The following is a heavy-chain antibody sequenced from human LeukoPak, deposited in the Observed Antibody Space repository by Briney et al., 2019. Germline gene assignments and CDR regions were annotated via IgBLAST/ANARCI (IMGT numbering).Heavy chain of an antibody. CDR2: MNPNSGNT. Sequence: ASVKVSCKASGYTFTSYDINWVRQATGQGLEWMGWMNPNSGNTGYAQKFQGRVTMTRNTSISTAYMELSSLRSEDTAVYYCARLFRVRGVISGYYYYYMDVWGKGTTVTISS. J-gene: IGHJ6*03. D-gene: IGHD3-10*01. V-gene: IGHV1-8*01. CDR1: GYTFTSYD. CDR3: ARLFRVRGVISGYYYYYMDV.